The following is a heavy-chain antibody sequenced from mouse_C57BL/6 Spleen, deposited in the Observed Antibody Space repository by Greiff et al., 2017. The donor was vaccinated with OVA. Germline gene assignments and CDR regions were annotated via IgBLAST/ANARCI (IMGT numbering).Heavy chain of an antibody. CDR2: INPNNGGT. J-gene: IGHJ1*03. Sequence: VQLQQSGPELVKPGASVKIPCKASGYTFTDYNMDWVKQSHGKSLEWIGDINPNNGGTIYNQKFKGKATLTVDKSSSTAYMELRSLTSEDTAVYYCARAFYYSNYDWYFDVWGTGTTVTVSS. CDR3: ARAFYYSNYDWYFDV. V-gene: IGHV1-18*01. CDR1: GYTFTDYN. D-gene: IGHD2-5*01.